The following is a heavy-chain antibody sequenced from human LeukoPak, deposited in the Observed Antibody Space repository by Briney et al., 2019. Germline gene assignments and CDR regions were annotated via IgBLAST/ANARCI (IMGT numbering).Heavy chain of an antibody. CDR2: ISAYNGNT. Sequence: ASVTVSCKASGYTFTSYGISWVRQAPGQGLEWMGWISAYNGNTNYAQKLQGRVTMTTDTSTSTAYMELRSLRSDDTAVYYCARASDYYDSSGQHWYFDLWGRGTLVTVSS. CDR1: GYTFTSYG. CDR3: ARASDYYDSSGQHWYFDL. J-gene: IGHJ2*01. V-gene: IGHV1-18*01. D-gene: IGHD3-22*01.